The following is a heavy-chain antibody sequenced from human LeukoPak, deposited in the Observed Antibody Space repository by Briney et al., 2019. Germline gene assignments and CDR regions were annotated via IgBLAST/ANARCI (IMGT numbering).Heavy chain of an antibody. V-gene: IGHV3-20*04. CDR2: ISWNGGST. CDR1: GFTFDDYG. Sequence: GGSLRLSCAASGFTFDDYGMRWVRQAPGKGLEWVSGISWNGGSTGYAESVKGRFTISRDNAKNSLYLQMNSLRAEDTALYYCARDLIRLTGGTNFGYWGQGTLVTVSS. J-gene: IGHJ4*02. CDR3: ARDLIRLTGGTNFGY. D-gene: IGHD4/OR15-4a*01.